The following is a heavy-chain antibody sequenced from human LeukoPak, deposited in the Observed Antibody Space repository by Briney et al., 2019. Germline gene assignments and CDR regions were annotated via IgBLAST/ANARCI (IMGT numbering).Heavy chain of an antibody. V-gene: IGHV1-69*04. CDR1: GGTFSSYA. D-gene: IGHD2-2*01. CDR2: IIPIFGIA. CDR3: ARGPRYCSSTSCNYGMDV. Sequence: SVKVSCKASGGTFSSYAISWVRQAPGQGLEWMGRIIPIFGIANYAQKFQGRVTITADKPTSTAYMELSSLRSEDTAVYYCARGPRYCSSTSCNYGMDVWDQGTTVTVSS. J-gene: IGHJ6*02.